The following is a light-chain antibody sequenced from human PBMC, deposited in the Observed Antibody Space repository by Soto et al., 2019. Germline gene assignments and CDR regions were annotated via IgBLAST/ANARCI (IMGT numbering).Light chain of an antibody. CDR2: GNS. CDR3: QSYDSSLSAVV. Sequence: QLVLTQPPSVSGARGQRVTISCTGSSSNIGADYDVHWYQQLPGTAPKLLIYGNSNRPSGVPDRFSGSKSGTSASLAITGLQAEDEADYYCQSYDSSLSAVVFGGGTNVTVL. V-gene: IGLV1-40*01. CDR1: SSNIGADYD. J-gene: IGLJ3*02.